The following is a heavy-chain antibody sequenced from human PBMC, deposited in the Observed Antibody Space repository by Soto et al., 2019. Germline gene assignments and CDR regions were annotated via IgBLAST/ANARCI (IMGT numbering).Heavy chain of an antibody. CDR2: IYYSGST. V-gene: IGHV4-59*08. Sequence: QVQLQESGPGLVRPSETLSLTCTVSGGSISSSYWSWVRQPPGKGLEWIGYIYYSGSTNYNPSLKSRVSISRDTSKNQFSLKLSSVTAADTAVYYCARHEGTFDPWGQGTLVTVSS. J-gene: IGHJ5*02. CDR1: GGSISSSY. D-gene: IGHD1-1*01. CDR3: ARHEGTFDP.